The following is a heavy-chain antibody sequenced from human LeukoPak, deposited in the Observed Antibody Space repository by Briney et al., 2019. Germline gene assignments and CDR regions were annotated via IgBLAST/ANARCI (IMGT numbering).Heavy chain of an antibody. CDR2: ISSSGNTM. CDR3: ARHPDYRVFDY. J-gene: IGHJ4*02. CDR1: EFTFSSFE. V-gene: IGHV3-48*03. D-gene: IGHD4-17*01. Sequence: GGSLRLSCAASEFTFSSFEMNWVRQAPGKGLEWVSYISSSGNTMYYADSVKGRFTISRDNAKNSLYLQMNSLRAEDTAVYYCARHPDYRVFDYWGQGNLVTVSS.